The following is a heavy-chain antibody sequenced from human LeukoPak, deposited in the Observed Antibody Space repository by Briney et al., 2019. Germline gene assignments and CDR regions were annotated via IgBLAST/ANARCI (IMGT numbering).Heavy chain of an antibody. V-gene: IGHV1-46*01. CDR3: ARDVARTVTTAQWNWFDP. J-gene: IGHJ5*02. D-gene: IGHD4-17*01. Sequence: GASVKVSCKASGYTFTSYFIHWVRQAPGQGLEWMGIINPSGGSTSYSQKFQGRVTMTRDMSTSTVYMELSRLRSDDTAVYYCARDVARTVTTAQWNWFDPWGQGTLVTVSS. CDR2: INPSGGST. CDR1: GYTFTSYF.